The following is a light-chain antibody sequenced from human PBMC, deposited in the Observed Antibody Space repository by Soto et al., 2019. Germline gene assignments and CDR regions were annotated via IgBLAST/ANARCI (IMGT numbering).Light chain of an antibody. V-gene: IGLV2-14*01. Sequence: QSVLTQPASVSGSPGQSITLSCTGTSSDVGAYNFVSWYQQRPGKAPQLMISEVYKRPSGVSDRFSGSKSGNTASLTISGLQAEDEADYYCTAYTNAATVVFGTGTKLTVL. CDR3: TAYTNAATVV. J-gene: IGLJ1*01. CDR1: SSDVGAYNF. CDR2: EVY.